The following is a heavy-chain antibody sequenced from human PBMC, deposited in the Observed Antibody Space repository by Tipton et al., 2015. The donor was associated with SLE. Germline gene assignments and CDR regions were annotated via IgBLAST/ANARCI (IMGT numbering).Heavy chain of an antibody. Sequence: TLSLTCTVSGGSISSGGYYWSWIRQPPGKGLEWIGYIYYSGSTYYNPSLKSRVTISVDTSKNQFSLKLSSVTAADTAVYYCARDGFLEWLTDYFDYWGQGTLVTVSS. CDR1: GGSISSGGYY. CDR3: ARDGFLEWLTDYFDY. CDR2: IYYSGST. V-gene: IGHV4-30-4*01. D-gene: IGHD3-3*01. J-gene: IGHJ4*02.